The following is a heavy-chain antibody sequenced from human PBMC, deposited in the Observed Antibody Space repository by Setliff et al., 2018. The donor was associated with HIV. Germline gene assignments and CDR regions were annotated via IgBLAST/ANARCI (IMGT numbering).Heavy chain of an antibody. CDR1: GGSISSYY. CDR3: ARVSITYWYSIPTFYYYYMDV. V-gene: IGHV4-59*12. Sequence: SETLSLTCTVSGGSISSYYWSWIRQPPGKGLEWIGYIYYSGSTNYNPSLKSRVTISVDTSKNQFSLKLRSVTAADTAMYYCARVSITYWYSIPTFYYYYMDVWGKGTKVTVS. J-gene: IGHJ6*03. CDR2: IYYSGST. D-gene: IGHD2-15*01.